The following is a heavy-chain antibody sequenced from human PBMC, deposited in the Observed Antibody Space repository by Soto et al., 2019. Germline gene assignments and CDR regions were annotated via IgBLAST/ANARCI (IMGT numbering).Heavy chain of an antibody. V-gene: IGHV3-74*01. CDR2: INSDGSST. CDR3: ARDQVYCSGGSCYVAGY. J-gene: IGHJ4*02. D-gene: IGHD2-15*01. Sequence: EVQLVESGGGLVQPGGSQRLSCAASGFTFSSYWMHWDRQAPGKGLVWVSRINSDGSSTSYADSVKGRFTISRDNAKNTLYLQMNSLRAEDTAVYYCARDQVYCSGGSCYVAGYWGQGTLVTVSS. CDR1: GFTFSSYW.